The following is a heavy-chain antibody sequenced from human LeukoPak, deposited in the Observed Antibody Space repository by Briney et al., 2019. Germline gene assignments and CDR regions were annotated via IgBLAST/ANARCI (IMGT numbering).Heavy chain of an antibody. V-gene: IGHV3-30-3*01. CDR1: GYTFTSYY. D-gene: IGHD6-19*01. Sequence: SCKASGYTFTSYYMHWVRQAPGKGLEWMALVSYDGANKFYTDSVMGRFTVSRDNSKNMLYLQMSSLRTEDTGVYYCASSPSSYFDYWGQGTLVTVSS. J-gene: IGHJ4*02. CDR3: ASSPSSYFDY. CDR2: VSYDGANK.